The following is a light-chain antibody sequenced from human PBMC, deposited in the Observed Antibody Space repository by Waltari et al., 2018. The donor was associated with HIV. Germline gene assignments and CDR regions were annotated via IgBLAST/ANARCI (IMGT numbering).Light chain of an antibody. V-gene: IGLV1-47*01. J-gene: IGLJ2*01. Sequence: SVLTQPPSASGTPGQRVTISCSGTTSHIARPSHSWYQPLPGTAPKLLIPRNNQRPSGVPDRFSGSTSGTSASLAISGLRSEDEAEYYCVVWDDTLRGVIFGGGTKVAVL. CDR2: RNN. CDR1: TSHIARPS. CDR3: VVWDDTLRGVI.